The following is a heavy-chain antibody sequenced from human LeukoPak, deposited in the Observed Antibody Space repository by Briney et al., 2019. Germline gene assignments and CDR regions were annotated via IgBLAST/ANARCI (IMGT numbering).Heavy chain of an antibody. Sequence: PGGSLRLSCAASGFTFSSYSMNWVRQAPGKGLEWVSSISGSSSYIYYADSVKGRFTISRDNAKNSLYLQMNSLRAEDTAVYYCARRTPGLFDYWGQGTLVTVSS. D-gene: IGHD1-14*01. V-gene: IGHV3-21*01. CDR1: GFTFSSYS. J-gene: IGHJ4*02. CDR3: ARRTPGLFDY. CDR2: ISGSSSYI.